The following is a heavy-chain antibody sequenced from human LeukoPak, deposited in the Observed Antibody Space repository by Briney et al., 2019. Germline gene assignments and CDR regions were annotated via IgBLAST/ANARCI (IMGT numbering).Heavy chain of an antibody. V-gene: IGHV4-34*01. CDR1: GGSFSGYY. CDR3: ARRSLYCSSTSCSDY. Sequence: SETLPLTCAVYGGSFSGYYWSWIRQPPGKGLEWIGEINHSGSTNYNPSLKSRVTISVDTSKNQFSLKLSSVTAADTAVYYCARRSLYCSSTSCSDYWGQGTLVTVSS. CDR2: INHSGST. D-gene: IGHD2-2*01. J-gene: IGHJ4*02.